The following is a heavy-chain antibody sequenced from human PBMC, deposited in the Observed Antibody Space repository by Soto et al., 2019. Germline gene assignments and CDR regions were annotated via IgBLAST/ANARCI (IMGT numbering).Heavy chain of an antibody. Sequence: PGGSLRLSCAASGFTFSSYSMNWVRQAPGKGLEWVSYISSSSSTIYYADSVKGRFTISRDNAKNSLYLQMNSLRDEDTAVYYCARDPPSSNYDSSGYYCYWGQGTLVTVPQ. D-gene: IGHD3-22*01. CDR2: ISSSSSTI. V-gene: IGHV3-48*02. J-gene: IGHJ4*02. CDR3: ARDPPSSNYDSSGYYCY. CDR1: GFTFSSYS.